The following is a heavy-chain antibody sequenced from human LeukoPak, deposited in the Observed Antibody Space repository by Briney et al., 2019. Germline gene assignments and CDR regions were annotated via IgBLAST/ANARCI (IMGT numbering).Heavy chain of an antibody. CDR3: AASGGNFDY. CDR1: GYTLPELS. J-gene: IGHJ4*02. V-gene: IGHV1-24*01. Sequence: GASVKVSCKVSGYTLPELSIHWVRQAPGRGLEWMGGFDPENGETVSARRLQGRLTMTEDTSSDTAYMELSSLTSEDTAVYYCAASGGNFDYWGQGTLITVSS. D-gene: IGHD3-16*01. CDR2: FDPENGET.